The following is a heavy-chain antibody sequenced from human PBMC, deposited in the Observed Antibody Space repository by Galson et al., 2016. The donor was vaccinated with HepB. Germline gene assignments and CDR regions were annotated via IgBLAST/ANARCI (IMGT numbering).Heavy chain of an antibody. CDR2: IAYDGGTT. Sequence: SLRLSCAASGFSVSGYWMHWVRQTPGKGLLWVSRIAYDGGTTTYADSVKGRFTISRDSAKNTLYLEMNSLRVEDTAVYYCARSNCDGSGYYRFDPWGQGTLVTVSS. CDR1: GFSVSGYW. D-gene: IGHD3-22*01. V-gene: IGHV3-74*03. CDR3: ARSNCDGSGYYRFDP. J-gene: IGHJ5*02.